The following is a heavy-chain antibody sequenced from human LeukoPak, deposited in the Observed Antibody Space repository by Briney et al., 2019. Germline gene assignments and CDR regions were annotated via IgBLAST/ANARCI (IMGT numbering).Heavy chain of an antibody. CDR3: ARTSEGYYDSSGSFDY. CDR1: GFTFSSYA. V-gene: IGHV3-30-3*01. J-gene: IGHJ4*02. D-gene: IGHD3-22*01. Sequence: PGGSLRLSCAASGFTFSSYAMRWVRQAPGKGLEWVAVISYDGSNKYYADSVKGRFTISRDNSKNTLYLQMNSLRAEDTAVYYCARTSEGYYDSSGSFDYWGQGTLVTVSS. CDR2: ISYDGSNK.